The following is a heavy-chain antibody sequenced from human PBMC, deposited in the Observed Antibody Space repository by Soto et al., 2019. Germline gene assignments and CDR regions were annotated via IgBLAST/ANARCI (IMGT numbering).Heavy chain of an antibody. Sequence: PGGSLRLSCEASGFTFSAYTMTWVRQAPGMSLEWVSSIGSGGGVLYYTDSLKGRFTISRDDAKNSLYLQMSSLRAEDTAVYYWARESLTRSNGPYSYYGMDVWGQGTTVTVSS. D-gene: IGHD4-4*01. J-gene: IGHJ6*02. CDR1: GFTFSAYT. CDR2: IGSGGGVL. V-gene: IGHV3-21*01. CDR3: ARESLTRSNGPYSYYGMDV.